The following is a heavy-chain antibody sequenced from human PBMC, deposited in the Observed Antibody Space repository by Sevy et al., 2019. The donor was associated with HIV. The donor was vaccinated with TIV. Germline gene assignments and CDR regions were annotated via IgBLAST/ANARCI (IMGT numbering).Heavy chain of an antibody. D-gene: IGHD1-26*01. Sequence: GGSLRLSCAASEFTVSSNYMSWVRQAPGKGLEWVSVIYSGGSTYYADSVKGRFTISRDNSKNTLYLQMNSLRAEDTAMYYCAGRYSGNYYGAFDIWGQGTMVTVSS. CDR1: EFTVSSNY. CDR2: IYSGGST. V-gene: IGHV3-53*01. J-gene: IGHJ3*02. CDR3: AGRYSGNYYGAFDI.